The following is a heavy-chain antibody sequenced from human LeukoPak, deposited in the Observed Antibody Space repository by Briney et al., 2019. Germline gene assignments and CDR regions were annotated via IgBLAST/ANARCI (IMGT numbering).Heavy chain of an antibody. CDR1: GDSVSINSAA. CDR3: AREEYSSSRGPFDY. V-gene: IGHV6-1*01. Sequence: SQTLSLTCALSGDSVSINSAAWNWIRQSPARGLEWLGSTYYRSKWYNDYAVSVKSRITINPDTSKNQFSLQLNSVTPEDTAVYYCAREEYSSSRGPFDYWGQGTLVTVSS. D-gene: IGHD6-13*01. J-gene: IGHJ4*02. CDR2: TYYRSKWYN.